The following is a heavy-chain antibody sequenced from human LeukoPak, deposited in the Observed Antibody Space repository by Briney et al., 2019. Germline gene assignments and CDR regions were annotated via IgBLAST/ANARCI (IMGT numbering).Heavy chain of an antibody. J-gene: IGHJ4*02. CDR2: INPNSGGT. V-gene: IGHV1-2*02. CDR3: ARDAHYYDSSGYLRY. D-gene: IGHD3-22*01. Sequence: ASVKVSCKASGYTFTGYYMHWVRQAPGQGLEWMGWINPNSGGTDYAQKFQGRVTMTRDTSISTAYMELSRLRSDDTAVYYCARDAHYYDSSGYLRYWGQGTLVTVSS. CDR1: GYTFTGYY.